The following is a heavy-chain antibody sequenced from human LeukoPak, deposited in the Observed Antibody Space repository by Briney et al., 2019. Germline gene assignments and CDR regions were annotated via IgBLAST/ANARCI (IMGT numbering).Heavy chain of an antibody. D-gene: IGHD3-16*02. CDR3: ARDRARSSSYYDYVWGSYRHDAFDI. CDR2: ISFNGGNT. Sequence: GGSLRLSCSASGFIFSSYAMHWVRQAPGKGLEYVSGISFNGGNTYFADSVKGRFTISRDNSKNTLWLQMTSLRPEDTAVYYCARDRARSSSYYDYVWGSYRHDAFDIWGQGTMVTVSS. V-gene: IGHV3-64D*06. CDR1: GFIFSSYA. J-gene: IGHJ3*02.